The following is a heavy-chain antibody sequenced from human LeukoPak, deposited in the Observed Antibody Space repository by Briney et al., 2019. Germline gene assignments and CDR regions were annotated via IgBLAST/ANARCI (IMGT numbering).Heavy chain of an antibody. V-gene: IGHV3-48*01. CDR2: ISSSSSPI. Sequence: GGSLRLSCTASAFTLSTYNMNWVRQAPGKGLEWVSYISSSSSPIYYADSVKGRFTISRDNAKNSLYLQMNSLRAEDTAVYYCARGYTYGSIDYWGQGTLVTVSS. CDR3: ARGYTYGSIDY. J-gene: IGHJ4*02. D-gene: IGHD5-18*01. CDR1: AFTLSTYN.